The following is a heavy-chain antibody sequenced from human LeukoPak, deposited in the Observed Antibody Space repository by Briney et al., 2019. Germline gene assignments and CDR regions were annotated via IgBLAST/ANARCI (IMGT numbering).Heavy chain of an antibody. V-gene: IGHV3-23*01. J-gene: IGHJ1*01. Sequence: GGSLRLSCAASGFTFSSYAMSWVRQAPGKGLEWVSAISGSGGSTYYADSVKGRFTISRDNSKNTLYLQMNSLRAEDTAVYYCAKGIIAAAGTGAYFQHWGQGTLVTVSS. CDR2: ISGSGGST. D-gene: IGHD6-13*01. CDR3: AKGIIAAAGTGAYFQH. CDR1: GFTFSSYA.